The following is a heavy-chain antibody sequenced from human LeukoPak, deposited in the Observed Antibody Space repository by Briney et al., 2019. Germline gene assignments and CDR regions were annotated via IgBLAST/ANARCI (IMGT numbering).Heavy chain of an antibody. CDR2: IRSKANIYAT. V-gene: IGHV3-73*01. D-gene: IGHD3-10*01. CDR1: GFTFSGSA. CDR3: AKDLRYGSGSYIDY. Sequence: GGSLRLSCAASGFTFSGSAMHWVRQASGKGLEWVGRIRSKANIYATAYAASVKGRFTISRDDSKNTTYLQMNSLKTEDTAVYYCAKDLRYGSGSYIDYWGQGTLVTVSS. J-gene: IGHJ4*02.